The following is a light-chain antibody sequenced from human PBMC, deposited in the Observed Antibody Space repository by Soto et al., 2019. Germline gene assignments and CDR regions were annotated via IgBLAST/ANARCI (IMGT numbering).Light chain of an antibody. J-gene: IGKJ2*01. V-gene: IGKV3-15*01. CDR2: GAS. Sequence: ETVITQSPATLSVSPGERATLSCRASQSVSSNLAWYQQKPGQAPRHLIYGASTKATGIPARFSGSGSGTKFTLTISSLQSEDFAVYYCQQYHNWPPHTFCQGTKLEIQ. CDR3: QQYHNWPPHT. CDR1: QSVSSN.